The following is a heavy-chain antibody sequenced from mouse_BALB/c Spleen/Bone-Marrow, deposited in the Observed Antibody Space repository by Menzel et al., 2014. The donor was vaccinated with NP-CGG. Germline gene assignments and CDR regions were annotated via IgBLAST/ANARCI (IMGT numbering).Heavy chain of an antibody. J-gene: IGHJ1*01. CDR1: GYTFTEYT. V-gene: IGHV1-26*01. D-gene: IGHD2-1*01. Sequence: VQLQQSGPELVKPGASVKISCKTSGYTFTEYTMHWVKQSHGKSLEWIGGINPNNGGTSYNQTFKGKATLTVDKSSSTAYLEHRSSKAEDSAVYYCANGNCWYFDVWGPGTPVTVSS. CDR2: INPNNGGT. CDR3: ANGNCWYFDV.